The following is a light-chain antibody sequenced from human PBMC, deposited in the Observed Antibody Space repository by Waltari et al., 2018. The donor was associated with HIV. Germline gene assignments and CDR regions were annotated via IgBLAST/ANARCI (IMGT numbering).Light chain of an antibody. CDR3: QQYGDDPYS. CDR2: DAS. V-gene: IGKV3-20*01. CDR1: QSLRNY. J-gene: IGKJ2*01. Sequence: EIVLTQSPATLSVSPGDGATLSCTSSQSLRNYLAWYQHIPGQAPRLLIYDASNRASGIPDRCSGSGSGTVFTLTSSRLEPEDFGVYYCQQYGDDPYSFGQGTKLETK.